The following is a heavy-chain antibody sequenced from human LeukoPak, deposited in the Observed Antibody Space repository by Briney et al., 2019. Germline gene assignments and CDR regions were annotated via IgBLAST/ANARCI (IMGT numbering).Heavy chain of an antibody. CDR1: GFTFSSYG. CDR2: ISYDGSNK. CDR3: AKDLSVTTGYYYGMDV. V-gene: IGHV3-30*18. D-gene: IGHD4-17*01. J-gene: IGHJ6*02. Sequence: PGGSLRLSCAASGFTFSSYGMHWVRQVPGKGLEWVAVISYDGSNKYYADSVKGRFTISRDNSKNTLYLQMNSLRAEDTAVYYCAKDLSVTTGYYYGMDVWGQGTTVTVSS.